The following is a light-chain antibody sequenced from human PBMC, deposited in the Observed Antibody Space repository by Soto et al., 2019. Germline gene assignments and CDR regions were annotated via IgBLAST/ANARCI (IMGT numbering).Light chain of an antibody. Sequence: QPVLTQPPSASGTPGQRVTISCSGSGSNIGSHDVYWYQHLPGTAPKVLIYRNDQRPSGVPDRFSASRSGTSASLAISCLRSEDEADYYCVAWDDSLSGRVFGGGTKVTVL. V-gene: IGLV1-47*02. CDR2: RND. CDR1: GSNIGSHD. J-gene: IGLJ2*01. CDR3: VAWDDSLSGRV.